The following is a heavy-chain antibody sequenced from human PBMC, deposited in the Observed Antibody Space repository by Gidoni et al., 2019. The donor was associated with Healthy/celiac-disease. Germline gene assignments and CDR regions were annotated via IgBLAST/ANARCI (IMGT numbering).Heavy chain of an antibody. V-gene: IGHV3-48*01. CDR3: ARVYYYGSGSYYNWDFDY. Sequence: EVQLVESGGGLVQPGGSLRLSCAASGFTFSSYCMNWVRQAPGKGLEWVSYISSSSSTIYYADSVKGRFTISRDNAKNSLYLQMNSLRAEDTAVYYCARVYYYGSGSYYNWDFDYWGQGTLVTVSS. D-gene: IGHD3-10*01. CDR1: GFTFSSYC. CDR2: ISSSSSTI. J-gene: IGHJ4*02.